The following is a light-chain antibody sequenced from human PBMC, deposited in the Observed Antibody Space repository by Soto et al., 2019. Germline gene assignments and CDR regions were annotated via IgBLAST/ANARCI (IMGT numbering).Light chain of an antibody. Sequence: DIQMTQSPYTLSASVGDRVTITCRASQSIGSWLAWYQQKPEKAPKLLIYAASTLQPGVPSRFSGSGSGTDFTLTISSLQPEDVATYYCQKYNSAPLTFGGGTKVDIK. CDR2: AAS. CDR1: QSIGSW. CDR3: QKYNSAPLT. V-gene: IGKV1-27*01. J-gene: IGKJ4*01.